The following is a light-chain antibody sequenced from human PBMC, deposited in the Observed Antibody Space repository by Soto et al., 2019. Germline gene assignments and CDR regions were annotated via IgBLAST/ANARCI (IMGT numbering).Light chain of an antibody. CDR1: QSLLHSNGNSY. Sequence: DTVMTQSPLSLPVTPGEPASSSCRSSQSLLHSNGNSYMDWYLQKPGQSPQLLTYLGSHRASGVPDRFCGSGSGKDFTLKISRVEAEDVWVYYCMQLLPPPPTFGGGTKVEIK. CDR2: LGS. J-gene: IGKJ4*01. CDR3: MQLLPPPPT. V-gene: IGKV2-28*01.